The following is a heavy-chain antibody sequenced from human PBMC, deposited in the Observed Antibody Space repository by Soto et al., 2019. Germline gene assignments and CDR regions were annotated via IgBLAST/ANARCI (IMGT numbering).Heavy chain of an antibody. CDR3: AREPYGDYVAY. Sequence: SETLSLTCTVTGRSISTYYCSWIRQPPGKGLEWIGYIYYTGSTNYNPSLKSRVTISVDTSKNQFSLKLSSVTAADTAVYYCAREPYGDYVAYWGQGTLVTVSS. V-gene: IGHV4-59*01. CDR1: GRSISTYY. D-gene: IGHD4-17*01. CDR2: IYYTGST. J-gene: IGHJ4*02.